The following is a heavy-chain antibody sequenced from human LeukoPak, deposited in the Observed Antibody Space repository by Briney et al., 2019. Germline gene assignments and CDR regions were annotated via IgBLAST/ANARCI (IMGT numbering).Heavy chain of an antibody. D-gene: IGHD3-10*01. Sequence: GGSLRLSCAASGLTFSNLSMSWVRQAPGKGPEWISTINENARNTHYADSVKGRFTISRDNSKNMVYLQMDSLRAEDTAVYYCATAVGGPMFDFWSQGTLVTVSS. CDR1: GLTFSNLS. V-gene: IGHV3-23*01. J-gene: IGHJ4*02. CDR3: ATAVGGPMFDF. CDR2: INENARNT.